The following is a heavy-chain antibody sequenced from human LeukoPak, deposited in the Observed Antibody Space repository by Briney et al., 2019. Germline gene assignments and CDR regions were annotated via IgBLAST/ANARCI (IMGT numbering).Heavy chain of an antibody. CDR2: MYTGGTP. Sequence: GGSLRLSCAASGFSFTNNYITWVRQAPGKGLEWVSVMYTGGTPYYADSVKGRFTISRDISKNTLYLQMTSLRAEDTAVYYCARGAATGPTLGFDYWVQGTLVTVSS. J-gene: IGHJ4*02. V-gene: IGHV3-53*01. CDR1: GFSFTNNY. CDR3: ARGAATGPTLGFDY. D-gene: IGHD6-13*01.